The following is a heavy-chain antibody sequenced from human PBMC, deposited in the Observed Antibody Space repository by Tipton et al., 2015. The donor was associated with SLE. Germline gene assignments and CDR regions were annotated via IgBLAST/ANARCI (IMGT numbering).Heavy chain of an antibody. V-gene: IGHV4-4*09. D-gene: IGHD3-10*02. CDR3: ARDGVTMIGGAFDI. Sequence: TLSLTCAVYGGSFSSYYWSWIRQPAGKGLEWIGYIYTSGSTNYNPSLKSRVTISVDTSKNQFSLKLSSVTAADTAVYYCARDGVTMIGGAFDIWGQGTMVTVSS. CDR2: IYTSGST. J-gene: IGHJ3*02. CDR1: GGSFSSYY.